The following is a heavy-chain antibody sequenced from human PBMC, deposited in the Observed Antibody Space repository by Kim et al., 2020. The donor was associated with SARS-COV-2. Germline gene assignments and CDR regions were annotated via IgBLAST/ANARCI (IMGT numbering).Heavy chain of an antibody. V-gene: IGHV4-59*01. D-gene: IGHD3-22*01. Sequence: NPSLKSRVTISVDTSKNQFSLKLSSVTAADTAVYYCARECSSGYLYYFDYWGQGTLVTVSS. CDR3: ARECSSGYLYYFDY. J-gene: IGHJ4*02.